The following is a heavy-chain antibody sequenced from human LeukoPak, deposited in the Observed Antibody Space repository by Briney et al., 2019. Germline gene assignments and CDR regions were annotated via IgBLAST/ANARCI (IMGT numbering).Heavy chain of an antibody. CDR1: GGTFSSYA. J-gene: IGHJ4*02. V-gene: IGHV1-69*05. CDR3: ATTQVFRRWELQGFFDY. Sequence: SVKVSCKASGGTFSSYAISWVRHAPGQGLEWMGRIIPIFGTANYAQKFQGRVTITTDESTSTAYMELSSLRSEDTAVYYCATTQVFRRWELQGFFDYWGQGTLVTVSS. CDR2: IIPIFGTA. D-gene: IGHD1-26*01.